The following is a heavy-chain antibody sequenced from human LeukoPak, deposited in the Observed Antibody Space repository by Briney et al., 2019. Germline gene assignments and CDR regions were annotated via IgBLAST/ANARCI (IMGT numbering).Heavy chain of an antibody. D-gene: IGHD1-26*01. CDR3: AKGGSYYELDY. V-gene: IGHV3-9*03. CDR1: GFTFEDYA. CDR2: ISWNSGSI. Sequence: PGRSLRLSCVASGFTFEDYAMRWVRQAPGKGLEWVSGISWNSGSIGYADSVKGRFTISRDNAKNSLYVQMNSLRAEDMALYYCAKGGSYYELDYWGQGTLVTVSS. J-gene: IGHJ4*02.